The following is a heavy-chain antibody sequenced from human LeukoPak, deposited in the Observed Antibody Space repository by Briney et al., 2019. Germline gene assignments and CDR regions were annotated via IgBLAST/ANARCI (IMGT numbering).Heavy chain of an antibody. V-gene: IGHV1-46*01. D-gene: IGHD5-12*01. CDR2: INPSGGST. J-gene: IGHJ5*02. CDR3: ATEGVRSGYDGGTRGFLPYH. CDR1: GYTFTSYY. Sequence: VASVKVSCKASGYTFTSYYMHWVRQAPGQGLEWMGIINPSGGSTSYAQKFQGRVTMTRDTSTSTVYMELSSLRSEDTAVYYCATEGVRSGYDGGTRGFLPYHWGQGTLVTVSS.